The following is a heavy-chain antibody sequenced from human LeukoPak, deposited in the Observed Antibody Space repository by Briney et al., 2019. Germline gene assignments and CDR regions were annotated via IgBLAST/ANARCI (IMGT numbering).Heavy chain of an antibody. CDR1: GYTFTGYY. CDR2: INPNSGGT. J-gene: IGHJ6*02. Sequence: ASVKVSCKASGYTFTGYYMHWVRQAPGQGLERMGWINPNSGGTNYAQKFQGRVTMTRDTSISTAYMELSRLRSDDTAVYYCAREYRVVMVRGVTYYYGMDVWGQGTTVTVSS. D-gene: IGHD3-10*01. V-gene: IGHV1-2*02. CDR3: AREYRVVMVRGVTYYYGMDV.